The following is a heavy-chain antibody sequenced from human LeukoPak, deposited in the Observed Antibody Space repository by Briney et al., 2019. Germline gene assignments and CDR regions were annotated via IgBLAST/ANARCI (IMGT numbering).Heavy chain of an antibody. CDR3: ARLQRITMAGPDYWYFDL. D-gene: IGHD3-10*01. CDR2: IYYSGST. CDR1: GDSISSYY. Sequence: SETLSLTCTVSGDSISSYYWSWIRQPPEKGLEWIGYIYYSGSTNYNPSLKSRVTISVDTSKTQFSLKMNSVTAADTAVYYCARLQRITMAGPDYWYFDLWGRGTLVTVSS. J-gene: IGHJ2*01. V-gene: IGHV4-59*01.